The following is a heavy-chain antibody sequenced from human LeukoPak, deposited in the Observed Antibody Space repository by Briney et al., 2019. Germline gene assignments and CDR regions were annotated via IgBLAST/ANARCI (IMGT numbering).Heavy chain of an antibody. J-gene: IGHJ4*02. CDR1: GYSFSDFP. V-gene: IGHV1-2*06. CDR3: ARGGSGSGYLYYFDY. D-gene: IGHD3-10*01. Sequence: GASVMVSCKASGYSFSDFPIHWVRQAPGQGLEWMGRINSNSGGTSYAQNFQGRVTMTRDTSINTAYMELSGLTSDDTAVYYCARGGSGSGYLYYFDYWGQGTLVSVSS. CDR2: INSNSGGT.